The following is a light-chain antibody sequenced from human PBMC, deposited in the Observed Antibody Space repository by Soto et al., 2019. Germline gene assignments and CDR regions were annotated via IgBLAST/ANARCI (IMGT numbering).Light chain of an antibody. CDR3: QQYSNWPQWT. CDR2: GAS. V-gene: IGKV3-15*01. J-gene: IGKJ1*01. Sequence: EIVMTQSPATLSVSPGEGATLSCRASQSLSRSLAWYQQKPGQAPRLLIFGASTRVTGIPARFSGSGSGTEFTLTISSLQSEDFAVYYCQQYSNWPQWTFGQGTKVDI. CDR1: QSLSRS.